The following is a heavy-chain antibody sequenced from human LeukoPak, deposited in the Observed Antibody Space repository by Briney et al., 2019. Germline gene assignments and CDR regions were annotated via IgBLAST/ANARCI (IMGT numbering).Heavy chain of an antibody. Sequence: ASVKVSCKTSGYTFIDSYIHWVRQAPGQGLEWMGWISAYNGNTNYAQKLQGRVTMTTDTSTSTAYMELRSLRSDDTAVYYCATGTNSDYWGQGTLVTVSS. CDR1: GYTFIDSY. D-gene: IGHD1-26*01. J-gene: IGHJ4*02. V-gene: IGHV1-18*04. CDR3: ATGTNSDY. CDR2: ISAYNGNT.